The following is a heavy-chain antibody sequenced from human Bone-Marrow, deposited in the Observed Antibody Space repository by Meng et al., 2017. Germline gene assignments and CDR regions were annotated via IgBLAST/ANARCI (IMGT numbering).Heavy chain of an antibody. CDR1: GFTFSSYS. J-gene: IGHJ4*02. D-gene: IGHD6-19*01. Sequence: GESLNISCAASGFTFSSYSMNWVRQAAGKGLEWVSSISSSSSYIYYADSVKGRFTISRDNAKNSLYLQMNSLRAEDTAVYYCARAVAGAFDYWGQGTLVTVSS. CDR2: ISSSSSYI. CDR3: ARAVAGAFDY. V-gene: IGHV3-21*01.